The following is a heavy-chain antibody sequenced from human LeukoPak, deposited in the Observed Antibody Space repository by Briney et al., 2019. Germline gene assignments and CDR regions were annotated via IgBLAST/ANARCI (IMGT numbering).Heavy chain of an antibody. D-gene: IGHD3-22*01. CDR2: INPNSGGT. J-gene: IGHJ5*02. CDR1: GYTFTGYY. Sequence: ASVKVSCKASGYTFTGYYMHWVRQAPGQGLEWMGRINPNSGGTNYAQKFQGRVTMTRGTSISTAYMELSRLRSDDTAVYYCARGSPTYYYDSSGYYYDWFDPWGQGTLVTVSS. V-gene: IGHV1-2*06. CDR3: ARGSPTYYYDSSGYYYDWFDP.